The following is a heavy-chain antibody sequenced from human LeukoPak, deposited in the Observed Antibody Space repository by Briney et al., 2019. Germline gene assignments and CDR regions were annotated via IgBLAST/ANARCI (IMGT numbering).Heavy chain of an antibody. CDR1: GGSISSGGYY. V-gene: IGHV4-31*03. D-gene: IGHD1-14*01. CDR2: IYYSGST. Sequence: SETLSLTCTVSGGSISSGGYYWSWIRQHPGKGLEWIGYIYYSGSTYYNPSLKSRVTISVDTSKNQFSLKLSSVTAADTAVYYCARQAEAHYYYGMDVWGQGTTVTVSS. J-gene: IGHJ6*02. CDR3: ARQAEAHYYYGMDV.